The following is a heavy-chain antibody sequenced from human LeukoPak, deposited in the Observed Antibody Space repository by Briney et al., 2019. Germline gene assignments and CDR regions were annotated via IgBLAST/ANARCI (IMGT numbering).Heavy chain of an antibody. CDR3: AKVDGVPNLYYYYSMDV. D-gene: IGHD5-24*01. CDR2: ISGSGGST. J-gene: IGHJ6*02. CDR1: GFTFSSYA. V-gene: IGHV3-23*01. Sequence: GGSLRLSSAASGFTFSSYAMSWVRQAPGKGLEWVSAISGSGGSTYYADSVKGRFTISRDNSKNTLYLQMNSLRAEDTAGYYCAKVDGVPNLYYYYSMDVWGQGTTVTVSS.